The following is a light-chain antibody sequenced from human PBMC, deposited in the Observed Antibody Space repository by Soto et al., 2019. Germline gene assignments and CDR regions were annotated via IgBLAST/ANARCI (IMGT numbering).Light chain of an antibody. CDR3: QQYNNSYSVA. V-gene: IGKV3-15*01. CDR1: QSVRSN. J-gene: IGKJ5*01. CDR2: CAS. Sequence: EIVMTQSPSTLSVSPGERATVSCRASQSVRSNLAWYQQKPGQTPRLLIYCASSRVTNMPARWSGSGCGRDFTLIISNLQSDDFFVYYCQQYNNSYSVAFGQGTRVDIK.